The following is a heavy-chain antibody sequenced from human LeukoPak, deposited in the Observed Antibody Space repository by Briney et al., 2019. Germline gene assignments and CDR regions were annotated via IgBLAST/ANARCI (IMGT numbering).Heavy chain of an antibody. CDR3: ARAKWGVVGYDYYFDY. V-gene: IGHV1-69*13. D-gene: IGHD5-12*01. Sequence: GASVKVSCKASGYTFTSHVINWVRQAPGQGLEWMGGIIPIFGTANYAQKFQGRVTITADESTSTAYMELSSLRSEDTAVYYCARAKWGVVGYDYYFDYWGQGTLVTVSS. CDR2: IIPIFGTA. J-gene: IGHJ4*02. CDR1: GYTFTSHV.